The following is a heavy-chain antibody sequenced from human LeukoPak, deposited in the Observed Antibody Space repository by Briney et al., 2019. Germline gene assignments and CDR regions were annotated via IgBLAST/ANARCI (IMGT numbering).Heavy chain of an antibody. CDR1: GYTFTSYD. J-gene: IGHJ6*02. CDR2: MNPNSGNT. V-gene: IGHV1-8*01. D-gene: IGHD2-2*02. Sequence: ASVKVSCKASGYTFTSYDINWVRQATGQGLEWMGWMNPNSGNTGYAQKFQGRVTMTRDTSISTAYMELSRLRSDDTAVYYCARSAVVVPAAIPYYYGMDVWGQGTTVTVSS. CDR3: ARSAVVVPAAIPYYYGMDV.